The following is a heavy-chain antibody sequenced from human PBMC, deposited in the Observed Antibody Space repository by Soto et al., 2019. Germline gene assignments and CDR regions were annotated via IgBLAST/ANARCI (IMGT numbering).Heavy chain of an antibody. CDR1: GFPFRSQT. D-gene: IGHD5-12*01. CDR2: ISFDGNSD. J-gene: IGHJ4*02. CDR3: AKVGYSGFHYRFDY. V-gene: IGHV3-30-3*01. Sequence: QVQLVESGGGVVQPGTSLRLSCAASGFPFRSQTMHWVRQAPGKGLEGVAVISFDGNSDYYADSVKGRFTFSRDNSKNMRYLQINSLRPEDTAVYYWAKVGYSGFHYRFDYWGQGSLVTV.